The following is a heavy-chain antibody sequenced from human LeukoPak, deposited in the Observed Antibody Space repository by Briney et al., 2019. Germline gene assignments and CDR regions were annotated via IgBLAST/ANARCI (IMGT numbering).Heavy chain of an antibody. CDR1: GFTFSSYA. D-gene: IGHD3-3*01. J-gene: IGHJ4*02. Sequence: GGSLRLPCAASGFTFSSYAMSWVRQAPGKGLEWVSAISGSGGSTYYADSVKGRFTISRDNSKNTLYLQMNSLRAEDTAVYYCAKAGWITIFGVVSHFDYWGQGTLVTVSS. CDR3: AKAGWITIFGVVSHFDY. CDR2: ISGSGGST. V-gene: IGHV3-23*01.